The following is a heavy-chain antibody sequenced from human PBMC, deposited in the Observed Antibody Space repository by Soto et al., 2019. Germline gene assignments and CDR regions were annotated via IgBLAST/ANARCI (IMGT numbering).Heavy chain of an antibody. CDR2: ISGSGGST. J-gene: IGHJ6*02. CDR3: AKNPSYGDPADYYYGMDV. V-gene: IGHV3-23*01. Sequence: GGSLRLSCAASGFTSSSYAMSWVRQAPVKGLEWVSAISGSGGSTYYADSVKGRFTISRDNSKNTLYLQMNSLRAEDTAVYYCAKNPSYGDPADYYYGMDVWGQGTTVTVSS. CDR1: GFTSSSYA. D-gene: IGHD4-17*01.